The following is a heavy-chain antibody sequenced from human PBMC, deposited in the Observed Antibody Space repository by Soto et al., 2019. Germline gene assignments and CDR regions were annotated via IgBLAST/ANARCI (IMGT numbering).Heavy chain of an antibody. J-gene: IGHJ3*01. CDR1: GASLSSGGYY. Sequence: QVQLQESGPGLSNPSQTLSLTCTFSGASLSSGGYYWTWIRQGPGKALELIGYIFHTWTTFYNPSLKSRVVMSIEKSDNQFSLNLRSVTAADTAVYYCARGLGYDSNGRFLAAFDVWGQGTMVTVSS. CDR3: ARGLGYDSNGRFLAAFDV. V-gene: IGHV4-31*03. CDR2: IFHTWTT. D-gene: IGHD3-22*01.